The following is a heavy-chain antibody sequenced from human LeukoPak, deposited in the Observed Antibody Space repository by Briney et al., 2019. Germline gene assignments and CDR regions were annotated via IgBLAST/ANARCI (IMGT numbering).Heavy chain of an antibody. D-gene: IGHD5-18*01. J-gene: IGHJ4*02. V-gene: IGHV3-21*01. CDR1: GFTFSITY. CDR2: ISSSNGYI. Sequence: PGGSLRLSCTASGFTFSITYMAWVRQAPGKGLEWVSSISSSNGYIYYADSVKGRFTISRDNAKNSLYLQMNSLRAEDTAVYYCAREGTAVATNFDYWGQGTLVTVSS. CDR3: AREGTAVATNFDY.